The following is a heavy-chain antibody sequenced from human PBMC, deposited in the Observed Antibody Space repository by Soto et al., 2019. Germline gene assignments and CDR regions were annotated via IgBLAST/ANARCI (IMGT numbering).Heavy chain of an antibody. Sequence: QVQLVESGGGVVQPGRSLRLSCAASGFTFSSYGMHWVRQAPGKGLEWVAVISYDGSNKYYADSVKGRFTISRDNSKNTPYLQMNSPRAEDTAVYYCAKDGDGGPAYWGQGTLVTVSS. CDR2: ISYDGSNK. CDR1: GFTFSSYG. D-gene: IGHD2-21*01. V-gene: IGHV3-30*18. CDR3: AKDGDGGPAY. J-gene: IGHJ4*02.